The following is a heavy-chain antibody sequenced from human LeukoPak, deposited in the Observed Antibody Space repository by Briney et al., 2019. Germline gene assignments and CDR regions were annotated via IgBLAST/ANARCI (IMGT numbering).Heavy chain of an antibody. Sequence: GASVKVSCKVSGYTLTELSMHWVRQAPGKGLEWMGGFDPEDGETIYAQKFQGRVTMTEDTSTDTAYMELSSLRSEDTAVYYCATNGPNSSGRYYVDVWGKGTTVTISS. J-gene: IGHJ6*03. V-gene: IGHV1-24*01. CDR3: ATNGPNSSGRYYVDV. CDR1: GYTLTELS. D-gene: IGHD3-22*01. CDR2: FDPEDGET.